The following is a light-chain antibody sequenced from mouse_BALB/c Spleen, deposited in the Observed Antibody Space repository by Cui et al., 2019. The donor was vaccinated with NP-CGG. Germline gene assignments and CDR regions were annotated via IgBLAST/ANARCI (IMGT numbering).Light chain of an antibody. CDR2: GTN. J-gene: IGLJ1*01. CDR1: TGAVTTNNY. V-gene: IGLV1*01. Sequence: QAIVTQESALTTSPGEKVTLTCRSNTGAVTTNNYANWVQEKPDHLFTGLIGGTNNRVPGVPARFSGSLIGDRAALTITGAQTEDEAIYFCALWYSSHWVFGGGTKLTVL. CDR3: ALWYSSHWV.